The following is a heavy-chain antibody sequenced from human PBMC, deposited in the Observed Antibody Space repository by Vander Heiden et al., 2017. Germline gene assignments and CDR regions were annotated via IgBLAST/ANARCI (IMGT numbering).Heavy chain of an antibody. D-gene: IGHD7-27*01. V-gene: IGHV3-33*01. Sequence: QVQLVESGGGVVQPGRSLRLSCAASGCTFSSYGMHWVRQAPGKGLEWVAVIWYDGSNKYYADSVKGRFTISRDNSKNTLYLQMNSLRAEDTAVYYCARDGNWGYYYGMDVWGQGTTVTVSS. CDR2: IWYDGSNK. CDR1: GCTFSSYG. CDR3: ARDGNWGYYYGMDV. J-gene: IGHJ6*02.